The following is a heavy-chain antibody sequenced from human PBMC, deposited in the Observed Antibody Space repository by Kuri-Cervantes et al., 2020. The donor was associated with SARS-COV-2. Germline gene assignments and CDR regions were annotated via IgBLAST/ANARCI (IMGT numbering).Heavy chain of an antibody. J-gene: IGHJ6*03. CDR3: ARAGYSSSWDYYYYYYYMDV. D-gene: IGHD6-13*01. V-gene: IGHV4-39*07. CDR2: IYHSGST. Sequence: SETLPLTCTVSGGSISSSSYYWGWIRQPPGKGLEWIGSIYHSGSTYYNPSLKSRVTISVDTSKNQFSLKLSSVAAADTAVYYCARAGYSSSWDYYYYYYYMDVWGKGTTVTVSS. CDR1: GGSISSSSYY.